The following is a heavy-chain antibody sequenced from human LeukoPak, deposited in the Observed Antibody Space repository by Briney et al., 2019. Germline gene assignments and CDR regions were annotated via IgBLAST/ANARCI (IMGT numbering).Heavy chain of an antibody. J-gene: IGHJ4*02. CDR1: GFTFSSYA. V-gene: IGHV3-23*01. D-gene: IGHD3-22*01. CDR3: ARNVHYYDSFFAY. Sequence: PGGSLRLSCAASGFTFSSYAMSWVRQAPGKGLEWVSGISGSGGATHYADSVKGRFTISRDKSKNALYLQMNSLRAEDTAVYYCARNVHYYDSFFAYGGEGTLVTVSS. CDR2: ISGSGGAT.